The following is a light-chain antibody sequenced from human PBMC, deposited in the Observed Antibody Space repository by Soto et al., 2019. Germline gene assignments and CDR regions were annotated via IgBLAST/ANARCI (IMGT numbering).Light chain of an antibody. CDR1: QSVSSN. Sequence: IVMTQSPATLSVSPGERATLSCRASQSVSSNLVWYQQKPGQAPRLLIYGASHRATGIPARFSGSGSGTEFTLTISSLQSEDFAVYYCQQYNNWPPKTFGQGTKVEIK. J-gene: IGKJ1*01. CDR2: GAS. CDR3: QQYNNWPPKT. V-gene: IGKV3-15*01.